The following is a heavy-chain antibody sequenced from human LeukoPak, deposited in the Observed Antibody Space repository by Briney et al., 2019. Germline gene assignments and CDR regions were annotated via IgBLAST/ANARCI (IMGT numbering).Heavy chain of an antibody. V-gene: IGHV3-48*01. Sequence: GGSLRLSCVASGFTVSSDYMSWVRQAPGKGLEWVSYISSDSGTIYYADSVKGRFTISRDNAKKSLYLQMNSLRAEDTAVYYCARAAQPGFDPWGQGTLVTVSS. D-gene: IGHD1-14*01. J-gene: IGHJ5*02. CDR2: ISSDSGTI. CDR3: ARAAQPGFDP. CDR1: GFTVSSDY.